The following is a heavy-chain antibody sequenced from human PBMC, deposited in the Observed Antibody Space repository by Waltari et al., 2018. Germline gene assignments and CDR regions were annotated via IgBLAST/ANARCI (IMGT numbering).Heavy chain of an antibody. CDR3: ARVAYCGGDCYFSYYYYYMDV. V-gene: IGHV4-59*01. D-gene: IGHD2-21*01. Sequence: QVQLQESGPGLVKPSETLSLTCTVSGGSISSYYWSWIRQPPGKGLEWIGYIYYSGSTNYNPSLKSRVTISVDTSKNQFSLKLSSVTAADTAVYYCARVAYCGGDCYFSYYYYYMDVWGKGTTVTISS. J-gene: IGHJ6*03. CDR1: GGSISSYY. CDR2: IYYSGST.